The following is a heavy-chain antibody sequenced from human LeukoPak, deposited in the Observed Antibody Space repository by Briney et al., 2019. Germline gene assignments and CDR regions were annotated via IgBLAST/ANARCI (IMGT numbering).Heavy chain of an antibody. CDR3: AKGGKWDVTPFDY. CDR1: GFTFTSYS. V-gene: IGHV3-23*01. Sequence: GGSLRLSCAASGFTFTSYSMNWVRQAPGKVLEWFSTISGGGGSTYYAEHVKGRFPISRDNSKNTLYLQVNSLRAEDTAVYYCAKGGKWDVTPFDYWGQGTLVTVSS. J-gene: IGHJ4*02. CDR2: ISGGGGST. D-gene: IGHD1-26*01.